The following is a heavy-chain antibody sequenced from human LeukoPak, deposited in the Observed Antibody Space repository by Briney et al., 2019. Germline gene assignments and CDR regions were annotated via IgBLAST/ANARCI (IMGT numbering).Heavy chain of an antibody. D-gene: IGHD3-3*01. V-gene: IGHV1-69*13. Sequence: ASVKVSCKASGGAFSSYAISWVRQAPGQGLEWMGGIIPIFGTANYAQKFQGRVTITADESTSTAYMELSSLRSEDTAVYYCATVLRFPHMDVWGQGTTVTVSS. CDR3: ATVLRFPHMDV. J-gene: IGHJ6*02. CDR2: IIPIFGTA. CDR1: GGAFSSYA.